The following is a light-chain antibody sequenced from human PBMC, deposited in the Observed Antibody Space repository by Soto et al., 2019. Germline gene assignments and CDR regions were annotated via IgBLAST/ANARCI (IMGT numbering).Light chain of an antibody. CDR3: QQVNMYPYS. CDR2: DAS. J-gene: IGKJ2*03. Sequence: AIQLTQSPSSLSASIGDRVTIACRARQGIASGLAWYQQKPGKAPKLLIHDASSLESGVPSRFSGSGSGTDFTLTISSLQPEYFATYHCQQVNMYPYSFGQGTKLEIK. V-gene: IGKV1-13*02. CDR1: QGIASG.